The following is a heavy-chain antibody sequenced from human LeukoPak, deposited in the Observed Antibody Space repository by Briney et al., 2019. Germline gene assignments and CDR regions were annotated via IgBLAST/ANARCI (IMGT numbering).Heavy chain of an antibody. CDR2: IKSRIDGGTT. J-gene: IGHJ2*01. V-gene: IGHV3-15*01. CDR3: TTAVIYVYWYFDL. Sequence: GGSLRLSCAASGFTFSNAWMTWVRQAPGKGLEWVGRIKSRIDGGTTDYAAPLRGRFIISRDDSKNMVYLEMIRLETEDTAVYYCTTAVIYVYWYFDLWGRGTLVTVSS. CDR1: GFTFSNAW. D-gene: IGHD2/OR15-2a*01.